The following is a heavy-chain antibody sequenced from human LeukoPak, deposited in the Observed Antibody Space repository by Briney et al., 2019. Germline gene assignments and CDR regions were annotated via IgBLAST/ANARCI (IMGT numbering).Heavy chain of an antibody. CDR2: IYYTGST. CDR1: GGSISTYY. V-gene: IGHV4-59*01. CDR3: ARGTDGRRYFDL. Sequence: SETLSLTCTVSGGSISTYYWSWIRQPPGKGMKWIGFIYYTGSTNYNPSLKSRVTISLDTSKNQFSLRLTSVTAADTAVYYCARGTDGRRYFDLWGRGTLLTVSS. J-gene: IGHJ2*01. D-gene: IGHD5-24*01.